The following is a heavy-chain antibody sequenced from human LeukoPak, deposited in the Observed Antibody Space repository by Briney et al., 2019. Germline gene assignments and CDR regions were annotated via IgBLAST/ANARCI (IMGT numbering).Heavy chain of an antibody. V-gene: IGHV4-39*01. Sequence: SETLSLTCTVSGGSISGTNYYWGWIRQPPGKGLEWIGSIYYSGSTYYKLSLKSRVTISVDTSKNQFSLKLSSVTAADTAVYYSARHVAYSSSPRFYFDYWGQGTLVTVSS. CDR1: GGSISGTNYY. D-gene: IGHD6-6*01. CDR2: IYYSGST. J-gene: IGHJ4*02. CDR3: ARHVAYSSSPRFYFDY.